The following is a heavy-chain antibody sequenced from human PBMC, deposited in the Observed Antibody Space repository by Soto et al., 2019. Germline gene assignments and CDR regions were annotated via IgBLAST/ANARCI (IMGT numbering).Heavy chain of an antibody. CDR2: ISAYHTST. D-gene: IGHD3-10*01. CDR3: ARDRPGISLIREVKTYNYFDP. CDR1: GYSFSSFG. V-gene: IGHV1-18*01. J-gene: IGHJ5*02. Sequence: ASVKVSCKASGYSFSSFGVNWVRQAPGQGLEWMGWISAYHTSTNYAQKFQDRVTMTADTSTDTAYMELRSLRTDDTAVYFCARDRPGISLIREVKTYNYFDPWGQGNLVTVSS.